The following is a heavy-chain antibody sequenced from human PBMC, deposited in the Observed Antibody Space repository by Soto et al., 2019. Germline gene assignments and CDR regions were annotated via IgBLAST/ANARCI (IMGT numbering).Heavy chain of an antibody. V-gene: IGHV4-34*01. CDR3: ARGWGRIFDY. CDR1: GGSFSGYY. D-gene: IGHD7-27*01. CDR2: INHSGRT. Sequence: QVQLQQWGAGLLKPSETLSLTCAVYGGSFSGYYWNWFRQPPGKGLEWTGEINHSGRTNYNPSRRSRVTLSVDSSKNRFSQKLSSVTAAYTALYYCARGWGRIFDYWGQGTLVTVSS. J-gene: IGHJ4*02.